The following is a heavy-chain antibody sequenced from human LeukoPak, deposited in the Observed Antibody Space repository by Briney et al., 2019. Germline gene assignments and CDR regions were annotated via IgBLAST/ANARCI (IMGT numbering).Heavy chain of an antibody. CDR1: GFTFSSYW. V-gene: IGHV3-7*01. Sequence: PGGSLRLSCAASGFTFSSYWMSWVRQAPGKGLEWVANIKQDGSEKYYVDSVKGRFTISRDNAKNSLYLQMNSLRAEDTAVYYCARGPFFVEWLHTYYYYMDVWGKGTTVTVSS. CDR3: ARGPFFVEWLHTYYYYMDV. J-gene: IGHJ6*03. CDR2: IKQDGSEK. D-gene: IGHD3-3*01.